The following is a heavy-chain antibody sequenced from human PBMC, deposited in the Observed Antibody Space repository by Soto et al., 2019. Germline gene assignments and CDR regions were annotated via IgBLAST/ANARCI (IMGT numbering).Heavy chain of an antibody. J-gene: IGHJ4*02. V-gene: IGHV4-59*08. CDR3: ARFDFGDYRGLDY. Sequence: QVHLQESGPGLVKPSETLSLTCTVSSGSISGYYWSWIRQPPGKGLACIGYISYIGNTHYNPPLMSRVTISIDTSKNQFSLKVTSVTAADTAVYYCARFDFGDYRGLDYWGQGTLVTVSS. D-gene: IGHD4-17*01. CDR2: ISYIGNT. CDR1: SGSISGYY.